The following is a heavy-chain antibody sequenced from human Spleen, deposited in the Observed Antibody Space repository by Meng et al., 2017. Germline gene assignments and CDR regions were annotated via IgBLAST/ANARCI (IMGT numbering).Heavy chain of an antibody. D-gene: IGHD1-26*01. CDR3: AKDRGIVGAHYY. CDR1: RFTFSSYA. CDR2: ISGSGGST. Sequence: GESLKISCAGSRFTFSSYAMSWVRQAPGKGLEWVSAISGSGGSTYYADSVKGRFTISRDNSKNTLYLQMNSLRAEDTAVYYCAKDRGIVGAHYYWGQGTTVTVSS. J-gene: IGHJ6*02. V-gene: IGHV3-23*01.